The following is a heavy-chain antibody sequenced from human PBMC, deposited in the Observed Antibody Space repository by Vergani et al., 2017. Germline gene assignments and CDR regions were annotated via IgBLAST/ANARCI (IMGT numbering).Heavy chain of an antibody. D-gene: IGHD6-19*01. CDR1: GGSVSSGSYY. J-gene: IGHJ3*02. Sequence: QVQLRESGPGLVKPSETLSLTCTVSGGSVSSGSYYWSWIRQPPGKGLEWIGYIYYSGSTNHNPSLKSRVTISVDTSKNQFSLKLSSVTAADTAVYYCAREPRLGSGGSFDIWGQGTMVTVSS. V-gene: IGHV4-61*01. CDR2: IYYSGST. CDR3: AREPRLGSGGSFDI.